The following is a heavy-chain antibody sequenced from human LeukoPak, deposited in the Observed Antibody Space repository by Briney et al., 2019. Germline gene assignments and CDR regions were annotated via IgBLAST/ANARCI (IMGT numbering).Heavy chain of an antibody. Sequence: GGSLRLSCAASGFTFSSYSMNWVRQAPGKGLEWISYISSSSSTIYYADSVKGRFTISRDNAKNSLYLQMNSLKTEDTAVYYCTTDYGSAPYGMDVWGQGTTVTVSS. CDR3: TTDYGSAPYGMDV. CDR1: GFTFSSYS. V-gene: IGHV3-48*04. J-gene: IGHJ6*02. CDR2: ISSSSSTI. D-gene: IGHD3-10*01.